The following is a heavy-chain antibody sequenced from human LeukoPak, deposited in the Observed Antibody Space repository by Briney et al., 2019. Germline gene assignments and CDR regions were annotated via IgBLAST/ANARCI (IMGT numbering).Heavy chain of an antibody. CDR3: ARDNWNYGYFDY. J-gene: IGHJ4*02. CDR1: GFTSSSYW. CDR2: IKQDGSEK. D-gene: IGHD1-7*01. Sequence: PGGSLRLSCAASGFTSSSYWMSWVRPAPGEGRGWVANIKQDGSEKYYVDSVKGRFTISRDNAKNSLYLQMNSLRAEDTAVYYCARDNWNYGYFDYWGQGTLVTVSS. V-gene: IGHV3-7*01.